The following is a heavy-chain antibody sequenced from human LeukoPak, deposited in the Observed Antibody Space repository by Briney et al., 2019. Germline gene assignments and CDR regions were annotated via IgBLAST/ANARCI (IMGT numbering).Heavy chain of an antibody. CDR1: GGSFSGYY. V-gene: IGHV4-34*01. J-gene: IGHJ4*02. CDR3: ARERAHMTTVTRLDY. CDR2: INHSGST. D-gene: IGHD4-17*01. Sequence: PSETLSLTCAVYGGSFSGYYWSWIRQPPGKGLEWIGEINHSGSTNYNPSLKSRGTISVDTSKNQFSLKLSSVTAADTAVYYCARERAHMTTVTRLDYWGQGTLVTVSS.